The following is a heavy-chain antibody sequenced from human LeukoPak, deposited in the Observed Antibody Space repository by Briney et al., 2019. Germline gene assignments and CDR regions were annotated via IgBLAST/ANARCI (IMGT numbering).Heavy chain of an antibody. CDR1: GFTFSSYG. CDR2: ISVDGSNE. V-gene: IGHV3-30*18. J-gene: IGHJ4*02. D-gene: IGHD2/OR15-2a*01. CDR3: ANAPFL. Sequence: PGGSLRLSCAGSGFTFSSYGMHWVRQAPGKGLEWVAVISVDGSNEYYADSVKGRFTISRDNSKNTLFLQMNSLRAEDTAVYYCANAPFLWGQGTLVTVSS.